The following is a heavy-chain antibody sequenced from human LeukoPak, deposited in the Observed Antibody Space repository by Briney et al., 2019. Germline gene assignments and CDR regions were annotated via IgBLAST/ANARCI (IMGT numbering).Heavy chain of an antibody. J-gene: IGHJ6*03. CDR1: GLTFNTYS. V-gene: IGHV3-48*01. Sequence: GGSLRLSCSASGLTFNTYSINWVRQPPGKGLEWVSYITGSTTTMYYRDSVKGRFTVSRDNAKNSVYLQMNSLTAEDTAVYYCARVRGSTVSIHYMDVWGKGTTVTVSS. CDR2: ITGSTTTM. D-gene: IGHD4-17*01. CDR3: ARVRGSTVSIHYMDV.